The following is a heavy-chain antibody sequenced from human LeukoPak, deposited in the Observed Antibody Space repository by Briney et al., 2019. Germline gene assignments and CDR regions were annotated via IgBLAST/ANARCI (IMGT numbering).Heavy chain of an antibody. J-gene: IGHJ5*02. CDR1: GFTFSDYY. Sequence: GSLRLSCAASGFTFSDYYMSWIRQAPGKGLEWVALISYDGRNKYYADSVKGRFTISRDNSKNTLYLQMNSLRAEDTAVYYCARAPHMITFGGVIHWFDPWGQGTLVTVSS. V-gene: IGHV3-30*03. CDR2: ISYDGRNK. CDR3: ARAPHMITFGGVIHWFDP. D-gene: IGHD3-16*02.